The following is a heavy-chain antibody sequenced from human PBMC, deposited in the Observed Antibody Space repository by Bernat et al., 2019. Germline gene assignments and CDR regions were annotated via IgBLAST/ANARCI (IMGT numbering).Heavy chain of an antibody. CDR2: VSHSEST. Sequence: QLQLQESGPELVKPSETLSLTCTVSGDSISSSTYYWGWIRQPPGKGLEWIGSVSHSESTYYNPSLKSRVTISVDTSKNQFYLKLNSVTAADTAVFYCARQRSGSYYMDAFDIWGQGTMVTVSS. D-gene: IGHD3-10*01. V-gene: IGHV4-39*01. J-gene: IGHJ3*02. CDR3: ARQRSGSYYMDAFDI. CDR1: GDSISSSTYY.